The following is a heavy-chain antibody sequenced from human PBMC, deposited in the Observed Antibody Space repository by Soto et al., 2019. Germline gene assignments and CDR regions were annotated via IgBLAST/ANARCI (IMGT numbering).Heavy chain of an antibody. J-gene: IGHJ4*02. Sequence: EVQLLESGGGLVQPGGSLRLSCAASGFTFSSYAMSWVRQAPGKGLEWVSAISGSGGSTYYADSVKGRFTISRDNSKNTLYLQMNSLRAEDTAVYYCANLKYSSSWYEGYYFDYWGQGTLVTFSS. V-gene: IGHV3-23*01. D-gene: IGHD6-13*01. CDR2: ISGSGGST. CDR3: ANLKYSSSWYEGYYFDY. CDR1: GFTFSSYA.